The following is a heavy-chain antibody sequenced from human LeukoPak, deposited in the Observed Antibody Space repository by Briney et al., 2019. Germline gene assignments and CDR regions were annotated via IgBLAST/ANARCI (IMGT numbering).Heavy chain of an antibody. CDR3: ARGVEPLAANTLAY. V-gene: IGHV3-53*01. Sequence: GGSLRLSCAASGFTVITNDMTWVRQAPGKGLERVSVLYSDGNTKYADSVQGRFTISRDNAKNTLYLEMNSLSPDDTAVYYCARGVEPLAANTLAYWGQGTLVTVSS. CDR2: LYSDGNT. J-gene: IGHJ4*02. D-gene: IGHD1-14*01. CDR1: GFTVITND.